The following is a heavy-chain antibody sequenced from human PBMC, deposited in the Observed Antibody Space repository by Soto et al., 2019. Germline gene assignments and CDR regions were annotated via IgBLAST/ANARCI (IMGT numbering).Heavy chain of an antibody. D-gene: IGHD3-3*01. V-gene: IGHV4-59*01. CDR2: IYYSGST. Sequence: SETLSHTCTVSGGSISSYYWSWIRQPPGKGLEWIGYIYYSGSTNYNPSLKSRVTISVDTSKNQFSLKLSSVTAADTAVYYCARDSFITIFGVVSGGMDVWGQGTTVTVSS. CDR3: ARDSFITIFGVVSGGMDV. J-gene: IGHJ6*02. CDR1: GGSISSYY.